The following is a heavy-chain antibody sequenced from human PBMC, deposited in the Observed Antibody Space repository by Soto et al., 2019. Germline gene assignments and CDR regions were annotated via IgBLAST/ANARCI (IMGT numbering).Heavy chain of an antibody. CDR3: AHRRSVESRCWFDP. CDR1: GGYISSYY. D-gene: IGHD3-3*01. J-gene: IGHJ5*02. CDR2: IYYSGST. V-gene: IGHV4-59*01. Sequence: PSATLSLSCTVPGGYISSYYWSWIRQPPGKGLEWIGYIYYSGSTNYNPSLKSRLTITKDTSKNQVVLTMTNMDPVDTATYYCAHRRSVESRCWFDPWGQGTLVTVSS.